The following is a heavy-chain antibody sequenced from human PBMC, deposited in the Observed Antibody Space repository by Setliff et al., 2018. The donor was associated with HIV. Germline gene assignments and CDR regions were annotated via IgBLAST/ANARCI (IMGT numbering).Heavy chain of an antibody. CDR1: GGSVYTASYY. CDR2: FYFGRTT. D-gene: IGHD6-25*01. J-gene: IGHJ4*02. Sequence: PSETLSLTCTVSGGSVYTASYYWGWVRQPPGKGLEWIGTFYFGRTTYYNPSLESRVTLSVDTAKNQLSLNLTSVTAADTAIYYCARRRLVGYSFDYWGQGAPVTVSS. V-gene: IGHV4-39*01. CDR3: ARRRLVGYSFDY.